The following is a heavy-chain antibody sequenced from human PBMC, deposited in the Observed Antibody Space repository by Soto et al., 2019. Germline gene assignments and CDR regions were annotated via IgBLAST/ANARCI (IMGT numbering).Heavy chain of an antibody. CDR3: AGMLVPASRLSGHES. J-gene: IGHJ4*02. CDR1: GGSIGSSDYY. Sequence: SETLSLTCTVSGGSIGSSDYYWGWIRQPPEKGLEWIGNVNHLGATYYNPSLRGRVTISADMSKNQFSLKLNSVTAADTAVYYCAGMLVPASRLSGHESRGQGTRVAV. V-gene: IGHV4-39*01. CDR2: VNHLGAT. D-gene: IGHD2-21*02.